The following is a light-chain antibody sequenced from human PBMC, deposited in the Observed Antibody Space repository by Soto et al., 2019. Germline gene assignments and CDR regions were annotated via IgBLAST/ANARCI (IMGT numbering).Light chain of an antibody. Sequence: QSALTQPPSASGSPGQSVTISFTGTSSDVGGYNYVSWYQQHPGKAPKLMIYEVSKRPSGFPDRFSGSKSGNTASLTVSGLQVEDEADYYCSSFEASNNLLFGGGTKLTVL. CDR1: SSDVGGYNY. V-gene: IGLV2-8*01. CDR3: SSFEASNNLL. J-gene: IGLJ2*01. CDR2: EVS.